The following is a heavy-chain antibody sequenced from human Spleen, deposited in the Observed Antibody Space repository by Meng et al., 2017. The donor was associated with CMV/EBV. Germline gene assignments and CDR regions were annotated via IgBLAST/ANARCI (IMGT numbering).Heavy chain of an antibody. Sequence: SESLSLTCTVSGGSISIYYWSWIRQPPGKGLEWIGYIYYSGSTNYNPSLKSRVTISVDTSMNQFSLKLNSVTAADTAVYYCARLVGYCRSTSWGFSNYGMDVWGQGTTVTVSS. D-gene: IGHD2-2*01. CDR3: ARLVGYCRSTSWGFSNYGMDV. J-gene: IGHJ6*02. CDR2: IYYSGST. CDR1: GGSISIYY. V-gene: IGHV4-59*08.